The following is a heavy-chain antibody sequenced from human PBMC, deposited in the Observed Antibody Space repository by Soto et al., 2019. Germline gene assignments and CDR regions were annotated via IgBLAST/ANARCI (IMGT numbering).Heavy chain of an antibody. V-gene: IGHV3-13*01. Sequence: PGGSLRLSCAASGFTFNNHDMHWFRQATGKGLEWVSGIGVLGDTYYPGSVNGRFTISRENAKNSLYLQINDLRAGDTAVYYRARGLLGPGDYYYGMDVWGQGTTVTVSS. CDR1: GFTFNNHD. CDR3: ARGLLGPGDYYYGMDV. CDR2: IGVLGDT. D-gene: IGHD7-27*01. J-gene: IGHJ6*02.